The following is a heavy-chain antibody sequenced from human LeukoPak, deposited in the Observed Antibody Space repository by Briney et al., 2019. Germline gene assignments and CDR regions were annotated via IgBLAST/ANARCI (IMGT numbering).Heavy chain of an antibody. J-gene: IGHJ4*02. CDR3: ARAPTLYCSGGSCYFDY. V-gene: IGHV4-34*01. D-gene: IGHD2-15*01. Sequence: PSETLSLTCAVYGGSFSGCYWSWIRQPPGKGLEWIGEINHSGSTNYNPSLKSRVTISVDTSKNQFSLKLSSVTAADTAVYYCARAPTLYCSGGSCYFDYWGQGTLVTVSS. CDR1: GGSFSGCY. CDR2: INHSGST.